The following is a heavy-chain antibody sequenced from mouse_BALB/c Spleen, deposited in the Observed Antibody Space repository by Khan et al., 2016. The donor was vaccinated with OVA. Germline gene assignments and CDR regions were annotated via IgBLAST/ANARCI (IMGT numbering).Heavy chain of an antibody. CDR3: ARGGFYAMDY. V-gene: IGHV2-6*02. CDR2: IWSDGIT. Sequence: QVQLKQSGPGLVAPSQSLSITCTVSGFSLTTYGVHWVRQPPGKGLEWLVVIWSDGITTYNSALKSSLSIRKDNSKCQVFLKMNSLQTDDTSMYYCARGGFYAMDYWGQGTSVTVSS. CDR1: GFSLTTYG. J-gene: IGHJ4*01.